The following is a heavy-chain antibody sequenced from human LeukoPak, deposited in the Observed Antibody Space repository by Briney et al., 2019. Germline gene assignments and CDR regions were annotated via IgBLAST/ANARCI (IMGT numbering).Heavy chain of an antibody. V-gene: IGHV4-61*02. J-gene: IGHJ4*02. CDR3: ARDQDGIAAAGGFDY. CDR1: GGSISSGSYY. CDR2: IYTSGST. D-gene: IGHD6-13*01. Sequence: SETLSLIRTVSGGSISSGSYYWSWIRQPAGKGLEWIGRIYTSGSTNYNPSLKSRVTMSVDTSKNQFSLKLSSVTAADTAVYYCARDQDGIAAAGGFDYWGQGTLVTVSS.